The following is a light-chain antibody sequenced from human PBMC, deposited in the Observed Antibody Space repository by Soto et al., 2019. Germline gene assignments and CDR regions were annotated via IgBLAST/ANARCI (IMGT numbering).Light chain of an antibody. CDR3: QPYNNWPLT. V-gene: IGKV1-5*03. CDR2: KAS. Sequence: DIQMTQSHSTLSGSVGDRFTITCRASQTISSWLAWYQQKPGKAPKLLIYKASTLKSGVPSRFSGSRSGAEFTLTINSLQSEDFAVYYCQPYNNWPLTFGGGTKVDIK. CDR1: QTISSW. J-gene: IGKJ4*01.